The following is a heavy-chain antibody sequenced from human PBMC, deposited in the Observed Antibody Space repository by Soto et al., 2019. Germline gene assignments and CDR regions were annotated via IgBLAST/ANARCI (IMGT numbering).Heavy chain of an antibody. CDR3: TRVLYSSSLHY. CDR2: ISGSGSTV. D-gene: IGHD6-6*01. CDR1: GFTFSDYY. V-gene: IGHV3-11*01. J-gene: IGHJ4*02. Sequence: GGSLRLSCAASGFTFSDYYMSWIRQAPGKGLEWVSYISGSGSTVYYADSVKGRFTISRDNAKNSMYLQMDSLRAEDTAVYYCTRVLYSSSLHYWGQGTQVTVSS.